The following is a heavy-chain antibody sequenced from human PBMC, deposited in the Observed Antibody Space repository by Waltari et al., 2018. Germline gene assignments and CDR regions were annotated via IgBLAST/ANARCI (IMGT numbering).Heavy chain of an antibody. Sequence: QVQLQESGPGLVKPSQTLSLTCTISGGSIPTTNYYWSWIRKPPGKGLEWIGYIYYSGSTYYNPSLKSQFTISIDTSKNQFSLRLTSVTAADTAVYYCARLYTTVPYMDVWGKGTTVTIAS. V-gene: IGHV4-30-4*08. D-gene: IGHD3-16*01. CDR3: ARLYTTVPYMDV. CDR2: IYYSGST. J-gene: IGHJ6*03. CDR1: GGSIPTTNYY.